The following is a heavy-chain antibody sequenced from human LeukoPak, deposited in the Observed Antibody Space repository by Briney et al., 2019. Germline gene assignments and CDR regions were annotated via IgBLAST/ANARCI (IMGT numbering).Heavy chain of an antibody. D-gene: IGHD3-22*01. Sequence: GGSLRLSCSASGFTFRSYAMHWVRQAPGKGLEYVSAINSNGGDTYYADSVKGRFTISRDKSKNTLYLQMSSLRAGDTAVYYCVKGSSYYYDSSGFYLDYWGQGTLVTVSS. CDR3: VKGSSYYYDSSGFYLDY. CDR2: INSNGGDT. J-gene: IGHJ4*02. CDR1: GFTFRSYA. V-gene: IGHV3-64D*06.